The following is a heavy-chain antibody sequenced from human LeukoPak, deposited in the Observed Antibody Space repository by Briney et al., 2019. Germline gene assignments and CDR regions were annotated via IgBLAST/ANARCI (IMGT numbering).Heavy chain of an antibody. CDR2: ISSSSSTI. Sequence: PGGSLRLSCAASGFTFSSYEMNWVRQAPGKGLEWVSYISSSSSTIYYADSVKGRFTISRDNAKNSLYLQMNSLRAEDTAVYYCARDRAGSSGYYYVGLGAFDIWGQGTMVTVSS. CDR3: ARDRAGSSGYYYVGLGAFDI. D-gene: IGHD3-22*01. V-gene: IGHV3-48*03. J-gene: IGHJ3*02. CDR1: GFTFSSYE.